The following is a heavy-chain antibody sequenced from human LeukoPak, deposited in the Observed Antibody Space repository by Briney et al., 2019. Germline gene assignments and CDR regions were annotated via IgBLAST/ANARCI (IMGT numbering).Heavy chain of an antibody. Sequence: TLSLICPVSGGSISSGGYYWSWIRQHPGKGLEWIGYINYSGSTYYNPSLKSRVTISVDTSKNQFSLKLSSVTAADTAVYYCARAHGDYLPGWFDPWGQGTLVTVSS. D-gene: IGHD4-17*01. CDR2: INYSGST. CDR1: GGSISSGGYY. CDR3: ARAHGDYLPGWFDP. V-gene: IGHV4-31*03. J-gene: IGHJ5*02.